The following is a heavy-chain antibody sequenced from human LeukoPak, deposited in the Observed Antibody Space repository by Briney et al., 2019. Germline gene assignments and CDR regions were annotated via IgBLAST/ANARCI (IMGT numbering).Heavy chain of an antibody. CDR1: GFTFSNYW. J-gene: IGHJ4*02. D-gene: IGHD4-23*01. CDR2: ISSDESIT. Sequence: GGSLRLSCAASGFTFSNYWMHWVRQAPGKGLVWVSRISSDESITSYADSVKGRFTISRDNAKNTLFLQMNGLRAEDTAVYYCARRVYGGNPVAAFDYWGQGTLVTVSS. CDR3: ARRVYGGNPVAAFDY. V-gene: IGHV3-74*01.